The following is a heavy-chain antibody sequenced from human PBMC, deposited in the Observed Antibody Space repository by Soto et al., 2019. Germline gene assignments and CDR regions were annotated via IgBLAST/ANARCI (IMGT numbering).Heavy chain of an antibody. V-gene: IGHV3-48*01. CDR1: GFTFSSYS. Sequence: EVQLVESGGGLVQPGGSLRLSCAASGFTFSSYSMNWVRQAPGKGLEWVSYISSSSSTIYYAGSVKGRFTISRDNAKNSLYLQMNSLRAEDTAVYYCARDHEYSGYPWGYFDYWGQGTLVTVSS. CDR2: ISSSSSTI. D-gene: IGHD5-12*01. CDR3: ARDHEYSGYPWGYFDY. J-gene: IGHJ4*02.